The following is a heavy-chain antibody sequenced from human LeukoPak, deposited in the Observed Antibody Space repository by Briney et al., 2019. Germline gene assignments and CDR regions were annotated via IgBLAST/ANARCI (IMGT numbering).Heavy chain of an antibody. CDR1: GFTFKDYG. D-gene: IGHD3-16*01. J-gene: IGHJ4*02. CDR2: IRHHGNDK. V-gene: IGHV3-30*02. Sequence: GGSLRLSCAASGFTFKDYGMHWVRQAPGKGLKWVAYIRHHGNDKYYVDSVKGRFTVSRDTSKNMMYLQMNSLRTEDSAVYYCAKDANWACDYWGQGTLVTVSS. CDR3: AKDANWACDY.